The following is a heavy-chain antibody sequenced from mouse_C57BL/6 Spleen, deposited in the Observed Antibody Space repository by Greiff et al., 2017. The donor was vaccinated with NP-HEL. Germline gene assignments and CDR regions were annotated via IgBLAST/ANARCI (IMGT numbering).Heavy chain of an antibody. CDR2: IDPSDSYT. CDR3: ARRTSGGDMDY. V-gene: IGHV1-69*01. Sequence: VQLQQSGAELVMPGASVKLSCKASGYTFTSYWMHWVKQRPGQGLEWIGEIDPSDSYTNYNQKFKGKSTLTVDKSSSTAYMQLSSLTSEDSAVYDWARRTSGGDMDYWGQGTTLTVSS. D-gene: IGHD3-3*01. CDR1: GYTFTSYW. J-gene: IGHJ2*01.